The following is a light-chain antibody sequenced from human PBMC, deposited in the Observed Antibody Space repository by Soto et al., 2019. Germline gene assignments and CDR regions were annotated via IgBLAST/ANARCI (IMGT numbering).Light chain of an antibody. V-gene: IGLV2-14*01. CDR3: SSYTSSSALAVV. CDR1: SSDVGGYNY. Sequence: QSVLTQPASVSGSPGQSITISCTGTSSDVGGYNYVSWYHQHPGKAPKLMIYDVSNRPSGVSKRFSGSKSGNSASLTISGLQAEDEADYYCSSYTSSSALAVVFGGGTKLTVL. CDR2: DVS. J-gene: IGLJ2*01.